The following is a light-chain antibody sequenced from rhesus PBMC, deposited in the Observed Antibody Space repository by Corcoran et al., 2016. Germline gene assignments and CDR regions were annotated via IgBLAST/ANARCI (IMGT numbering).Light chain of an antibody. J-gene: IGKJ1*01. CDR2: AAS. V-gene: IGKV1-33*02. Sequence: DIQMSQSPSSLSASVGDKVTITCRASQGISNALTWYQQKTGKAPTLLIYAASRLESGVPSRFSGSGSATDYTLTISSLQPEDVATYYCQQGYSTPRTFGQGTKVEIK. CDR3: QQGYSTPRT. CDR1: QGISNA.